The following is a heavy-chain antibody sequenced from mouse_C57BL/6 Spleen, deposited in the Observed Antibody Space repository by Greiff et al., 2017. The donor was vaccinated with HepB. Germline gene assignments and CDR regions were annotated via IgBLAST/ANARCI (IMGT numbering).Heavy chain of an antibody. CDR1: GYTFTSYW. J-gene: IGHJ2*01. CDR3: ARGRNDYGSSPYFDY. D-gene: IGHD1-1*01. Sequence: QVQLQQSGAELVKPGASVKMSCKASGYTFTSYWITWVKQRPGQGLEWIGDIYPGSGSTNYNEKFKSKATLTVDTSSSTAYMQLSSLTSEDSAVYYCARGRNDYGSSPYFDYWGQGTTLTVSS. V-gene: IGHV1-55*01. CDR2: IYPGSGST.